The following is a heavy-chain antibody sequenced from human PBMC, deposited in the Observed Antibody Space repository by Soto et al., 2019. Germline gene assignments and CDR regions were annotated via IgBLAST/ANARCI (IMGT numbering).Heavy chain of an antibody. Sequence: QVQLVESGGGVVQPGRSLRLSCAASGFTFSSYAMHWVRQAPGKGLEWVAVISYDGSNKYYADSVKGRFTISRDNSKNTLDLQMNSLRAEDTAVYYCARDGGGNLDYWGQGTLVTVSS. J-gene: IGHJ4*02. CDR2: ISYDGSNK. CDR3: ARDGGGNLDY. V-gene: IGHV3-30-3*01. CDR1: GFTFSSYA. D-gene: IGHD2-15*01.